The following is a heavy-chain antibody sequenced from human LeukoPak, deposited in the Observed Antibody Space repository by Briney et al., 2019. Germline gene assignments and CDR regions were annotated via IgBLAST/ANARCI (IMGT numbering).Heavy chain of an antibody. Sequence: SQTLSLTCAISGDSVSSDSVAWNWIRQSPSRGLEWLGRTYYRSKWYNDYAVSVKSRIIINPDTYKNQFSLQLNSVTPEDTAVYYCARGPIVGATIGFLNYWGQGTLVTVSS. J-gene: IGHJ4*02. CDR1: GDSVSSDSVA. D-gene: IGHD1-26*01. V-gene: IGHV6-1*01. CDR2: TYYRSKWYN. CDR3: ARGPIVGATIGFLNY.